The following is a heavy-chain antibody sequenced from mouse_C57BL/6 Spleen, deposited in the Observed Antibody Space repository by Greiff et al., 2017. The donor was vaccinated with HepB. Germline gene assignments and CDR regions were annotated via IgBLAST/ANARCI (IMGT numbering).Heavy chain of an antibody. J-gene: IGHJ3*01. D-gene: IGHD2-5*01. V-gene: IGHV7-3*01. CDR2: IRNKANGYTT. Sequence: EVNVVESGGGLVQPGGSLSLSCAASGFTFTDYYMSWVRQPPGKALEWLGFIRNKANGYTTEYSASVKGRFTISRDNSQSILYLQMNALRAEDSATYYCARYYSNSNWFAYWGQGTLVTVSA. CDR3: ARYYSNSNWFAY. CDR1: GFTFTDYY.